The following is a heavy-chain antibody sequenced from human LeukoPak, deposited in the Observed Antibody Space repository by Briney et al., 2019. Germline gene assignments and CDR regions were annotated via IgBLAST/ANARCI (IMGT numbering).Heavy chain of an antibody. V-gene: IGHV4-39*07. Sequence: KSSETLSLTCTVSGGSISSSSYYWGWIRQPPGKGLEWIGIIYYSGSTYYNPSLKSRVTLSVDTSKNQFSLKLSSVTAADTAVYYCARMDYYDSSGRYRGAFDIWGQGTMVTVSS. J-gene: IGHJ3*02. CDR3: ARMDYYDSSGRYRGAFDI. D-gene: IGHD3-22*01. CDR2: IYYSGST. CDR1: GGSISSSSYY.